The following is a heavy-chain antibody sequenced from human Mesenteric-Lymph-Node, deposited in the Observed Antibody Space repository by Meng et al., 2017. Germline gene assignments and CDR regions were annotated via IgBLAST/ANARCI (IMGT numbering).Heavy chain of an antibody. CDR2: ISSSSDNI. V-gene: IGHV3-21*04. CDR3: ARGHLSGDFASGWD. Sequence: GESLKISCAASGFTFSSYRMNWARQAPGKGLEWVSSISSSSDNIYYADSVKGRFSISRDNAKNSLYLQMNSLRAEDTALYYCARGHLSGDFASGWDWGQGTLVTVSS. D-gene: IGHD4-17*01. CDR1: GFTFSSYR. J-gene: IGHJ4*02.